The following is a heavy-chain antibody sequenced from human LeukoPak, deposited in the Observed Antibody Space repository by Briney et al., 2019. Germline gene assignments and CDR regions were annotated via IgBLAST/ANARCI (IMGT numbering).Heavy chain of an antibody. V-gene: IGHV3-21*01. CDR3: AREYCSGGTCLPPT. D-gene: IGHD2-15*01. Sequence: GGSLRLSCAASGFTFRSYSMNWLRQAPGKGLEWVSLISSSSSYIYYAGSVKGRFTISRDNAKNSLYLQMNSLRAEDTAVYFCAREYCSGGTCLPPTWGQGTLVTVSS. CDR2: ISSSSSYI. J-gene: IGHJ5*02. CDR1: GFTFRSYS.